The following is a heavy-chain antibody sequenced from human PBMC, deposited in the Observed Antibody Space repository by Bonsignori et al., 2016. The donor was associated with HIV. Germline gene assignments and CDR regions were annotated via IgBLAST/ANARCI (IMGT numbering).Heavy chain of an antibody. CDR3: ARASRYYYDSSGTDFDL. Sequence: WIRQPPGKGLEWIGYIYYTGSTNYNPSLKSRVTISIDTSKNQFSLRLSSVTAADTAVYFCARASRYYYDSSGTDFDLWGRGTLVTVSS. V-gene: IGHV4-59*01. D-gene: IGHD3-22*01. J-gene: IGHJ2*01. CDR2: IYYTGST.